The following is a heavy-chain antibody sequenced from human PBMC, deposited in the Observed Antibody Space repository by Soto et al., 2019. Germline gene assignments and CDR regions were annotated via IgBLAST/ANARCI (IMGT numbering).Heavy chain of an antibody. CDR3: ARDPSSRTRFDY. CDR2: ISSGSSTI. CDR1: GFSFSSYG. D-gene: IGHD2-2*01. J-gene: IGHJ4*02. Sequence: PGGSLRLSCAASGFSFSSYGMSWVRQAPGKGLEWVSYISSGSSTIYYADSVKGRFTISRDNAKNSLYLQMNSLRDEDTAVYYCARDPSSRTRFDYWGQGTLVTVSS. V-gene: IGHV3-48*02.